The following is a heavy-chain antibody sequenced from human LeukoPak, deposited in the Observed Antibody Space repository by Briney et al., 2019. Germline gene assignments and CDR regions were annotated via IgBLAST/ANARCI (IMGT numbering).Heavy chain of an antibody. Sequence: PGGSLRLSCAASGFTFSSYGMHWVRQAPGKGLEWVAVISYDGSNKYYADSVKGRFTTSRDNSKNTLYLQMNSLRAEDTAVYYCATKFDPWGQGTLVTVSS. CDR1: GFTFSSYG. J-gene: IGHJ5*02. CDR2: ISYDGSNK. CDR3: ATKFDP. V-gene: IGHV3-30*03.